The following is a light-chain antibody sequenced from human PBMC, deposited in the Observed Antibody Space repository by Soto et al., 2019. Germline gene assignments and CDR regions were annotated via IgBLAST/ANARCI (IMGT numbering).Light chain of an antibody. Sequence: DIQMTQSPSSLSVSAGDRVTITCRASQSISDDLNWYQQKPGKAPKLLIYSASSLQSGVPSRFSGSGSGTDFTLTINSLQPEDFATYYCQQSYSTPETFGQGTKVDFK. CDR1: QSISDD. CDR3: QQSYSTPET. CDR2: SAS. V-gene: IGKV1-39*01. J-gene: IGKJ1*01.